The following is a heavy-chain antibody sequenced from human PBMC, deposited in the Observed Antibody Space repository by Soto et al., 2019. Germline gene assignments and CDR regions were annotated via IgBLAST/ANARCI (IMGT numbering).Heavy chain of an antibody. J-gene: IGHJ6*02. CDR2: INPSGGST. CDR3: AIDRAAGYYGTDV. Sequence: ASVKVSCKASGYTFTSYYMHWVRQAPGQGLEWMGIINPSGGSTSYAQKFQGRVTMTRDTSTSTVYMELSSLRSEDTAVYYCAIDRAAGYYGTDVWGQGTTVTVSS. CDR1: GYTFTSYY. D-gene: IGHD3-22*01. V-gene: IGHV1-46*01.